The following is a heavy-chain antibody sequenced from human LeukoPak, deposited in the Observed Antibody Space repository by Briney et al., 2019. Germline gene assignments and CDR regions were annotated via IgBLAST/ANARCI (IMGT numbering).Heavy chain of an antibody. D-gene: IGHD5-12*01. V-gene: IGHV4-59*08. Sequence: SETLSLTCTVSGGSISSYYWSCIRQSPGKGLEWIAYIHSSGSTNYNPSLKSRVTISVDTSKNQFSLKLNSVTAADTAVYYWARHPTGGYVHIFDYWGQGTLVTVSS. CDR1: GGSISSYY. CDR3: ARHPTGGYVHIFDY. CDR2: IHSSGST. J-gene: IGHJ4*02.